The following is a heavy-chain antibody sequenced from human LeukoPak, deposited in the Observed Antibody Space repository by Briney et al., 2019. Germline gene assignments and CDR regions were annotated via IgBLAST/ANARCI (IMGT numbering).Heavy chain of an antibody. Sequence: SETLSLTCAVYGGSFSGYYWSWIRQPPGRGLEWIGEINHSGSTNYNPSLKSRVTISVDTSKNQFSLKLSSVTAADTAVYYCARGLGSSPVRFDYWGQGTLVTVSS. D-gene: IGHD6-6*01. CDR2: INHSGST. CDR1: GGSFSGYY. CDR3: ARGLGSSPVRFDY. J-gene: IGHJ4*02. V-gene: IGHV4-34*01.